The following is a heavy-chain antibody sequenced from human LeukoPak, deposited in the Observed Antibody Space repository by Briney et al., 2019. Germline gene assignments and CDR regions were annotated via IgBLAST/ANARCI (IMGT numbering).Heavy chain of an antibody. Sequence: SETLSLTCTVSGGSFSGYYWSWIRQPPGKGLEWIGEINHSGSTNYNPSPKSRVTISVDTSKNQFSLKLSSVTAADTAVYYCARGVDIVATVSFDYWGQGTLVTVSS. CDR2: INHSGST. CDR1: GGSFSGYY. CDR3: ARGVDIVATVSFDY. D-gene: IGHD5-12*01. V-gene: IGHV4-34*01. J-gene: IGHJ4*02.